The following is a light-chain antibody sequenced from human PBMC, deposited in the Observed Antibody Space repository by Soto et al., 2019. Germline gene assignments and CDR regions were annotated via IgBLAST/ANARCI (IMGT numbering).Light chain of an antibody. CDR3: QQYSTSWRT. V-gene: IGKV1-5*03. CDR1: QSISSW. J-gene: IGKJ2*01. CDR2: KAS. Sequence: DIQMTQSPSTLSASVGDRVTITCRASQSISSWLAWYQQKPGKAPKLLIYKASSLESGVPSRFSGSGSRAEFTLTISSLQPDDFATYYCQQYSTSWRTFGQGTKLEI.